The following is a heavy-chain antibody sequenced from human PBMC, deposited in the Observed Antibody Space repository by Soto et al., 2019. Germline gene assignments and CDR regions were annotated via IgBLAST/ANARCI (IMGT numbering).Heavy chain of an antibody. V-gene: IGHV3-53*02. CDR3: ARELPYGSGSYYGMDV. Sequence: VQLVETGGGLIHPGGSLRLSCAASGFSVSSNYMSWVRQAPGKGLEWVAFLYTSDTAYYADSVKGRFTISRDKSNNMVYLQMNSLRAEDTAVYYCARELPYGSGSYYGMDVWGQGAKVTVSS. CDR1: GFSVSSNY. CDR2: LYTSDTA. D-gene: IGHD3-10*01. J-gene: IGHJ6*02.